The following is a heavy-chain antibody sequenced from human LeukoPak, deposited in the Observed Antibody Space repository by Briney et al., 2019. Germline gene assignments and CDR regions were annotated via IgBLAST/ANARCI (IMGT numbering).Heavy chain of an antibody. V-gene: IGHV4-59*01. J-gene: IGHJ6*04. CDR1: GGSFSGYY. CDR3: ARVHSGYEMDV. Sequence: SETLSLTCAVYGGSFSGYYWSWIRQPPGKGLEWIGYIYYSGSTNYNPSLKSRVTISVDTSKNQFSLKLSSATAADTAVYYCARVHSGYEMDVWGKGTTVTVSS. D-gene: IGHD1-26*01. CDR2: IYYSGST.